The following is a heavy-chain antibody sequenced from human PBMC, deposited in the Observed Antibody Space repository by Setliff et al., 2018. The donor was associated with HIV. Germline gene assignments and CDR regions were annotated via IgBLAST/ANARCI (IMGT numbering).Heavy chain of an antibody. V-gene: IGHV4-31*03. CDR2: IYHTGST. J-gene: IGHJ2*01. CDR1: GAPMTSGSFY. Sequence: SETLSLTCTVSGAPMTSGSFYWSWVRHLPGKGLEWIGYIYHTGSTYNNPSLKSRISISVDTSKNQFSLKLNSVTVADTAVYYCARDFRIGWAVQDYWYFDLWGRGTLVTVS. CDR3: ARDFRIGWAVQDYWYFDL. D-gene: IGHD1-26*01.